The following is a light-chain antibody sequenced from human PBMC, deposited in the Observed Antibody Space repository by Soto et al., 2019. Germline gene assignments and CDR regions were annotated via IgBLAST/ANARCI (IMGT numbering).Light chain of an antibody. V-gene: IGLV2-8*01. Sequence: QSVLTQPPAASGSPGQSVTISCTGSSSDVGGYKYVSWYQQHPGKAPKLLIYEVNQRPSGVPDRFSGSKSGNTASLTVSGLQAEDEADYYYSSHAGSNTGVFGGGTKLTVL. CDR1: SSDVGGYKY. J-gene: IGLJ3*02. CDR3: SSHAGSNTGV. CDR2: EVN.